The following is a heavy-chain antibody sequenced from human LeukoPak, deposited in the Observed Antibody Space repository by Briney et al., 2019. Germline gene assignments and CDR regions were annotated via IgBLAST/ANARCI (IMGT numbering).Heavy chain of an antibody. CDR2: ISYSGST. CDR1: GGSISSYY. V-gene: IGHV4-59*01. D-gene: IGHD1-1*01. Sequence: SETLSLTCTVSGGSISSYYWSWVRQPPGKGLEWLGYISYSGSTNFNPSLKSRVTISVDTSKNQFSLKLSSVTAADTAVYYCAREGTAGTNLNWFDPWGQGTLVTVSS. J-gene: IGHJ5*02. CDR3: AREGTAGTNLNWFDP.